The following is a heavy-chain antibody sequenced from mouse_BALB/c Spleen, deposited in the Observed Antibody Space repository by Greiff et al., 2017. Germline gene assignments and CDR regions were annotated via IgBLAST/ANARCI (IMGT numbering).Heavy chain of an antibody. CDR3: ARNRDYYGSSYEFAY. D-gene: IGHD1-1*01. CDR2: IWSGGST. Sequence: QVQLKESGPGLVQPSQSLSITCTVSGFSLTSYGVHWVRQSPGKGLEWLGVIWSGGSTDYNAAFISRLSISKDNSKSQVFFKMNSLQADDTAIYYCARNRDYYGSSYEFAYWGQGTLVTVSA. CDR1: GFSLTSYG. V-gene: IGHV2-4-1*01. J-gene: IGHJ3*01.